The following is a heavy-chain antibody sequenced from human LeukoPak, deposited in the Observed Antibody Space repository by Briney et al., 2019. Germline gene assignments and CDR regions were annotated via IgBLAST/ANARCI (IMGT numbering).Heavy chain of an antibody. CDR3: AGRKFSSPWFDP. J-gene: IGHJ5*02. CDR2: IYPGDSRT. Sequence: GESLKISCQGSAYIFSTYWIGWVRQMPGKGLEWMAVIYPGDSRTRYNPSFQGQVTISADKTISTAYLQWSSLKASDTAMYYCAGRKFSSPWFDPGGQGTLVTVSS. D-gene: IGHD6-13*01. CDR1: AYIFSTYW. V-gene: IGHV5-51*01.